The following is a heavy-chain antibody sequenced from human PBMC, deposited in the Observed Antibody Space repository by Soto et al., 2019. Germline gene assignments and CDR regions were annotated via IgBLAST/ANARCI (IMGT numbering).Heavy chain of an antibody. CDR3: AREYPRWELAY. V-gene: IGHV3-33*01. Sequence: QVQLVESGGGVVQPGRSLRLSCAASGFTFSSYGMHWVRQAPGKGLEWVAVIWYDGSNKYYADSVKGRFTISRDNSKNTLYLQMNSLRAEDTAVYYCAREYPRWELAYWGQGTLVTVSS. D-gene: IGHD1-26*01. CDR2: IWYDGSNK. CDR1: GFTFSSYG. J-gene: IGHJ4*02.